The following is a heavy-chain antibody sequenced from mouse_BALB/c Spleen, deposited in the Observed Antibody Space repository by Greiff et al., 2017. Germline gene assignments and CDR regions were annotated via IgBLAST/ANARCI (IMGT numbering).Heavy chain of an antibody. J-gene: IGHJ4*01. V-gene: IGHV3-2*02. D-gene: IGHD2-2*01. CDR2: ISYSGST. CDR1: GYSITSDYA. CDR3: ARKIYYGYDYAMDY. Sequence: EVQLVESGPGLVKPSQSLSLTCTVTGYSITSDYAWNWIRQFPGNKLEWMGYISYSGSTSYNPSLKSRISITRDTSKNQFFLQLNSVTTEDTATYYCARKIYYGYDYAMDYWGQGTSVTVSS.